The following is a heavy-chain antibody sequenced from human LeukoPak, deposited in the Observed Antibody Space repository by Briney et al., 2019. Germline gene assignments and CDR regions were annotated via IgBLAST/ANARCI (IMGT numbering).Heavy chain of an antibody. CDR1: GGTFSSYA. CDR3: ARVRSGRDGYNSYFDY. D-gene: IGHD5-24*01. CDR2: IIPIFGTA. Sequence: GASVKVSCXASGGTFSSYAISWVRQAPGQGLEWMGRIIPIFGTANYAQKLQGRVTMTTDTSTSTAYMELRSLRSDDTAVYYCARVRSGRDGYNSYFDYWGQGTLVTVSS. V-gene: IGHV1-69*05. J-gene: IGHJ4*02.